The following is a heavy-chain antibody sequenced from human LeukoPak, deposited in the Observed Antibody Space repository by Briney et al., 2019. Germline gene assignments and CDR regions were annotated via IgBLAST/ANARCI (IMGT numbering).Heavy chain of an antibody. V-gene: IGHV4-34*12. D-gene: IGHD4/OR15-4a*01. J-gene: IGHJ4*02. CDR1: GGSFSSYP. Sequence: PSETLSLTCAVYGGSFSSYPRTWIRQPPGKGLEWIGQIIHSGSTKYNPSLNGRVTMSVGTSKNQFSLKLTSVTAADTAVYYCARGAPGYWGQGTLVTVSS. CDR2: IIHSGST. CDR3: ARGAPGY.